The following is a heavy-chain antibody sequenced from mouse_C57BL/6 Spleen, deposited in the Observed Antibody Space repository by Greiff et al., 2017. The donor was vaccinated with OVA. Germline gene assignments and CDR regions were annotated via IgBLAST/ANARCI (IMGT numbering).Heavy chain of an antibody. CDR3: AREAVLLRYFDY. Sequence: VQLKQSGPELVKPGASVKMSCKASGYTFTDYNMHWVKQSHGKSLEWIGYINPNNGGTSYNQKFKGKATLTVNKSSSTAYMELRSLTSEDSAVYYCAREAVLLRYFDYWGQGTTLTVSS. D-gene: IGHD1-1*01. V-gene: IGHV1-22*01. CDR2: INPNNGGT. J-gene: IGHJ2*01. CDR1: GYTFTDYN.